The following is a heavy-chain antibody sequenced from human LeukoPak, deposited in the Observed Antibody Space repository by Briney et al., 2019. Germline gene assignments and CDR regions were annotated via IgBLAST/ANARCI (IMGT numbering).Heavy chain of an antibody. CDR3: ATRITTGLDY. Sequence: VASVKVSCKASGGTFSSYAISWVRQAPGQGLEWMGGIIPIFGTANYAQKFQGRVTITADESTSTAYMELSSLRSEDTAVYYCATRITTGLDYWGQGTLVTVSS. V-gene: IGHV1-69*13. CDR1: GGTFSSYA. J-gene: IGHJ4*02. D-gene: IGHD3-22*01. CDR2: IIPIFGTA.